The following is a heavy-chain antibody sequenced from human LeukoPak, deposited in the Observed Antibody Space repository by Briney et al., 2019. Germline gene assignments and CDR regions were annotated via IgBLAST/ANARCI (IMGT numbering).Heavy chain of an antibody. CDR1: GFTFSSYA. CDR2: IYSGGST. V-gene: IGHV3-66*01. Sequence: GGSLRLSCAASGFTFSSYAMSWVRQAPGKGLEWVSVIYSGGSTYYADSVKGRFTISRDNSKNTLYLQMNSLRAEDTAVYYCARVASRYDILTGWGQGTLVTVSS. CDR3: ARVASRYDILTG. D-gene: IGHD3-9*01. J-gene: IGHJ4*02.